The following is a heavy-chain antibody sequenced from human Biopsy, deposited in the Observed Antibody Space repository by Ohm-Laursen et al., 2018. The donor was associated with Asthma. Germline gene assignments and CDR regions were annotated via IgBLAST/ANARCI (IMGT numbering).Heavy chain of an antibody. D-gene: IGHD3-22*01. J-gene: IGHJ4*02. CDR1: GFAVSRDY. CDR2: IYSGGTS. CDR3: ARGDSSNWSHYYFDY. V-gene: IGHV3-53*01. Sequence: SLRLSCAVSGFAVSRDYMFWVRQAPGKGLEWVSVIYSGGTSHTADSVRGRFTISRDYSKNTLYLQMHSLRAEDTAVYYCARGDSSNWSHYYFDYWGRGTLVTASS.